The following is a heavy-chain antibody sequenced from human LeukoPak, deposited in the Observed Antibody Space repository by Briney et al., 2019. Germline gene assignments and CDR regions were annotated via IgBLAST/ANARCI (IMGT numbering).Heavy chain of an antibody. Sequence: GGSRRLSWAAAGFFFDTFWMNWVSQAAGRGLGWVANIKQDVREKYYIDSVRGRFPISRDNARNSLSLQMDSLRADDTAVYYCAGGNGWLIEYWGQRTLVAVSS. J-gene: IGHJ4*02. CDR1: GFFFDTFW. CDR3: AGGNGWLIEY. CDR2: IKQDVREK. V-gene: IGHV3-7*01. D-gene: IGHD6-19*01.